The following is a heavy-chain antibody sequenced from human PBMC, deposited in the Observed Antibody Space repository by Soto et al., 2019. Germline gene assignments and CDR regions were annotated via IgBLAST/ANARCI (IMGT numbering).Heavy chain of an antibody. Sequence: SETLSLTCTVSGGSISSYYWSWIRQPPGKGLEWIGYIYYSGSTNYNPSLKSRVTISVDTSKNQFSLKLSSVTAAGTAVYYCARGSGLPLLPNFDNWRQGPLVPVSS. V-gene: IGHV4-59*01. CDR1: GGSISSYY. D-gene: IGHD4-17*01. CDR3: ARGSGLPLLPNFDN. J-gene: IGHJ4*02. CDR2: IYYSGST.